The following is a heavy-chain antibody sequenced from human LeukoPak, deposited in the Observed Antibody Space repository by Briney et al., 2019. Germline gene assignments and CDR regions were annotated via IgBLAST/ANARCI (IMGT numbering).Heavy chain of an antibody. D-gene: IGHD6-19*01. Sequence: ASVKVSCKVSGYTLTELSMHWVRQAPGKGLEWMGGFDPEDGETIYAQKFQGRVTMTEDTSTDTAYMELSSLRSVDTAVYYCATEGTIAVAGSFDYWGQGTLVTVSS. CDR1: GYTLTELS. CDR3: ATEGTIAVAGSFDY. V-gene: IGHV1-24*01. CDR2: FDPEDGET. J-gene: IGHJ4*02.